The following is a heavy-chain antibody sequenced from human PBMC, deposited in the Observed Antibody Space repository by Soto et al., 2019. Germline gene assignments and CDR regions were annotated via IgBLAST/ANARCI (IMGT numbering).Heavy chain of an antibody. D-gene: IGHD1-7*01. CDR2: ISWNSGSI. CDR1: GFTFDDYA. CDR3: AKDMVDELELRRSVFDY. V-gene: IGHV3-9*01. Sequence: EVQLVESGGGLVQPGRSLRLSCAASGFTFDDYAMHWVRQAPGKGLEWVSGISWNSGSIGYADSVKGRFTISRDNAKNSLYLQMNSLRAEDTALYYCAKDMVDELELRRSVFDYWGQGTLVTVSS. J-gene: IGHJ4*02.